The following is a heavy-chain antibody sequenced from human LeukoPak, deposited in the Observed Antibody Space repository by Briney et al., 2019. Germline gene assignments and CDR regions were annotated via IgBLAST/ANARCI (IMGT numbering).Heavy chain of an antibody. Sequence: PGGSLRLPCAASGFMFTTYAMTWVRQAPGKGPEWVSSINGSGGKTYYADSLKGRFTISRDNSKNTLYLQMNSLRAEDTAVYYCAIGPPYGGYSDWGQGTLVTVSS. J-gene: IGHJ4*02. CDR2: INGSGGKT. V-gene: IGHV3-23*01. D-gene: IGHD5-12*01. CDR1: GFMFTTYA. CDR3: AIGPPYGGYSD.